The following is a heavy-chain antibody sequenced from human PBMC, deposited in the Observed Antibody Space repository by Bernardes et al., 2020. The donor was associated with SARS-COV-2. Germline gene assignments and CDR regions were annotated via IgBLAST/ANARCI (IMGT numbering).Heavy chain of an antibody. Sequence: GESLNISCKGSGYSFTSYWIGLVRQMPGKGLEWMGIIYPGDSDTRYSPSFQGQVTISADKSISTAYLQWSSLKASDTATYYCARGYCSSTSCYWVFDYWGQGTLVTVSS. CDR3: ARGYCSSTSCYWVFDY. J-gene: IGHJ4*02. D-gene: IGHD2-2*01. CDR1: GYSFTSYW. CDR2: IYPGDSDT. V-gene: IGHV5-51*01.